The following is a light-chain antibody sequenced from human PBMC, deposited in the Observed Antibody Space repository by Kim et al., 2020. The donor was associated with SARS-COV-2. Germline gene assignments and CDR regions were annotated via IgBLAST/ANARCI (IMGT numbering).Light chain of an antibody. V-gene: IGLV3-19*01. J-gene: IGLJ3*02. CDR3: SSRDSSGNHLV. Sequence: AVGRKVRITCHGGNLRSYYASSYQQKQGQAAVLVISCKNNRPSGGLDRFSGSSSGSTAALTITGGQAEDEDDYYYSSRDSSGNHLVFGGGTQLTVL. CDR1: NLRSYY. CDR2: CKN.